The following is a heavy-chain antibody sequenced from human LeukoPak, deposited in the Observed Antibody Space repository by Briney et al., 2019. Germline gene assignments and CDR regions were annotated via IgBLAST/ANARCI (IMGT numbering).Heavy chain of an antibody. CDR1: GLSFSSYW. CDR3: AAGNQFDY. V-gene: IGHV3-7*05. CDR2: IKQDGSEK. D-gene: IGHD1-14*01. Sequence: PGGSLRLSCAASGLSFSSYWMSWVRQAPGKGPEWVASIKQDGSEKYYAESVKGRFIISRDNAKMSLSLQMNSLRAEDTAVYYCAAGNQFDYWGQGTLVTVSS. J-gene: IGHJ4*02.